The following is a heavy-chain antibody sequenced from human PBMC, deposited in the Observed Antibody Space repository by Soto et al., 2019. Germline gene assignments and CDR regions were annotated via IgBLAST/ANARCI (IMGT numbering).Heavy chain of an antibody. V-gene: IGHV4-59*01. J-gene: IGHJ4*02. D-gene: IGHD6-19*01. CDR1: GGSFSNYY. CDR2: IYYSGST. CDR3: ARGAAVAGRFDY. Sequence: SETLSLSCTVSGGSFSNYYWSCIRQSPGKGLEWIGYIYYSGSTNYNPSLKSRVTISLDTSKNKLSLKLSTVTAADTAVYYCARGAAVAGRFDYWGQGALVTVSS.